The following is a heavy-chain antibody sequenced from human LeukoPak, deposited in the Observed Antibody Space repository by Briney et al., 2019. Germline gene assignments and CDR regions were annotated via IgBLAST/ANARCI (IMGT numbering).Heavy chain of an antibody. CDR3: ARGYYDYVWGSSPFDP. D-gene: IGHD3-16*01. V-gene: IGHV4-59*01. CDR1: GGSISSYY. Sequence: PSETLSLTCTVSGGSISSYYWSWIRQPPGKGLEWIGYIYYSGSTNYNPSLKSRVTISVDTSKNQFSLKLSSVTAADTAVYYCARGYYDYVWGSSPFDPWGQGTLVTVSS. CDR2: IYYSGST. J-gene: IGHJ5*02.